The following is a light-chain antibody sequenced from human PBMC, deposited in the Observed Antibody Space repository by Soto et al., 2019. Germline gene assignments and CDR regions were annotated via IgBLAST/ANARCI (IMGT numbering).Light chain of an antibody. J-gene: IGLJ2*01. CDR1: VSEVAGYTY. V-gene: IGLV2-14*03. Sequence: QSALTQPASVSGSPGQTITISCTGAVSEVAGYTYVSWYQQHPGKGPKVIIYDVSNRPLGVSNRFSGSKSGTTASLTISGLQAEDEAYYYCSSFTRIVGLFGGGTKLTVL. CDR2: DVS. CDR3: SSFTRIVGL.